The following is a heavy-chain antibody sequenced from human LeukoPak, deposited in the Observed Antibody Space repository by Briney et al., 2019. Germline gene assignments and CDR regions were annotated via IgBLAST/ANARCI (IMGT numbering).Heavy chain of an antibody. CDR2: IYNSGST. D-gene: IGHD3-10*01. V-gene: IGHV4-59*12. CDR3: ARGVPLYGENYYYYYGMDV. CDR1: GGSISSYY. J-gene: IGHJ6*02. Sequence: SETLSLTCTVSGGSISSYYWSWIRQPPGKGLEWIGYIYNSGSTNYNSSLKSRVTISADTSKNQFSLKLSSVTAADTAVYYCARGVPLYGENYYYYYGMDVWGQGTTVTVSS.